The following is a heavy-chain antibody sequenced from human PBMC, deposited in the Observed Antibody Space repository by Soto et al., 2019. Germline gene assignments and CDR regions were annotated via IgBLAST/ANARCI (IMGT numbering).Heavy chain of an antibody. J-gene: IGHJ4*02. CDR2: IYYSGST. D-gene: IGHD4-4*01. V-gene: IGHV4-61*01. CDR1: GGSVSSGSYY. CDR3: ARDTLTTWFQGLFDY. Sequence: PSETLSLTCTVSGGSVSSGSYYWSWIRQPPGKGLEWIGYIYYSGSTNYNPSLKSRVTISVDTSKNQFSLKLSSVTAADTAVYYCARDTLTTWFQGLFDYWGQGTLVTVSS.